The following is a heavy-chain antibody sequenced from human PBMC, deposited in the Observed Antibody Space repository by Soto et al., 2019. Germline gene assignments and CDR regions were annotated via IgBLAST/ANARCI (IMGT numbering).Heavy chain of an antibody. CDR2: VSGSGNTP. CDR1: GFTFSNYA. CDR3: ARAPNRHRDSVYLDC. V-gene: IGHV3-23*01. Sequence: PGGSLRLSCAASGFTFSNYAMTWVRQAPGRGLEWVSGVSGSGNTPYYADSVKGRFTISRDNSKNTLYLQMNSLRADDTAVYFCARAPNRHRDSVYLDCWGQGNLVTLSS. J-gene: IGHJ4*02.